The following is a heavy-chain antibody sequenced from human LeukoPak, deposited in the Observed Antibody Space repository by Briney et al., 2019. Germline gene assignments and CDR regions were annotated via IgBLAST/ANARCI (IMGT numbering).Heavy chain of an antibody. CDR2: IYTSGST. CDR1: GGSISSYY. J-gene: IGHJ2*01. V-gene: IGHV4-4*07. D-gene: IGHD6-19*01. CDR3: ARDSSASGPWYFDL. Sequence: PSETLSLTCTVSGGSISSYYWSWIRQPAEKGLEWIGRIYTSGSTNYNPSLKSRVTLSVDTSKNQLSLKLSSVTAADTAVYYCARDSSASGPWYFDLWGRGALVTVSS.